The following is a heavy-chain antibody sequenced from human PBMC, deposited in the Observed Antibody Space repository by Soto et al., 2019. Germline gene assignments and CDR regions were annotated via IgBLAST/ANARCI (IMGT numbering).Heavy chain of an antibody. CDR1: GFTFSSYA. CDR2: ISDSGGDT. D-gene: IGHD6-13*01. CDR3: AKLVNHYFDY. J-gene: IGHJ4*02. V-gene: IGHV3-23*01. Sequence: EVQLLESGGGLVQPGGSLRLSCAASGFTFSSYAMSWVRQAPGKGLEWVSAISDSGGDTYYADSVKGRFTISRDNSKNMLYLQMNSLRAEDTAVYYCAKLVNHYFDYWGQGTLVTVSS.